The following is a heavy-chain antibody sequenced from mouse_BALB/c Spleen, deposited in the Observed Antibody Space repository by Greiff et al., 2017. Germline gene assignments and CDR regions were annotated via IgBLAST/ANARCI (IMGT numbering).Heavy chain of an antibody. CDR1: GFSLTGYG. Sequence: QVQLQQSGPGLVAPSQSLSITCTVSGFSLTGYGVNWVRQPPGKGLEWLGMIWGDGSTDYNSALKSRLSISKDNSKSQVFLKMNSLQTDDTARYYCAREGYGSSYPFAYWGQGTLVTVSA. CDR3: AREGYGSSYPFAY. J-gene: IGHJ3*01. V-gene: IGHV2-6-7*01. D-gene: IGHD1-1*01. CDR2: IWGDGST.